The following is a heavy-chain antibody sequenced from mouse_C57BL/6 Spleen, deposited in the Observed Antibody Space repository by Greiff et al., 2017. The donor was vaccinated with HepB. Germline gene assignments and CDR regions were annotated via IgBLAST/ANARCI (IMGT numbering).Heavy chain of an antibody. J-gene: IGHJ2*01. Sequence: VQLQQSGAELVKPGASVKMSCKASGYTFTSYWITWVKQRPGQGLEWIGDIYPGSGSTNYNEKFKSKATLTVDTSSSTAYMQLSSLTSEDSAVYYCALYDGYYGRHFDYWGQGTTLTVSS. CDR3: ALYDGYYGRHFDY. CDR1: GYTFTSYW. V-gene: IGHV1-55*01. D-gene: IGHD2-3*01. CDR2: IYPGSGST.